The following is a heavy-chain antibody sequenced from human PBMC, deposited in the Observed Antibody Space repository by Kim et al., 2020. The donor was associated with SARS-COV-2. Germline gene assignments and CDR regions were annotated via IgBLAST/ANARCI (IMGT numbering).Heavy chain of an antibody. V-gene: IGHV3-23*01. Sequence: VKGRLTISRDNSKNTLYLHMNSLRAEDTAVYYCAKDLARYSNNWHWYFDLWGRGTLVTVSS. J-gene: IGHJ2*01. CDR3: AKDLARYSNNWHWYFDL. D-gene: IGHD6-13*01.